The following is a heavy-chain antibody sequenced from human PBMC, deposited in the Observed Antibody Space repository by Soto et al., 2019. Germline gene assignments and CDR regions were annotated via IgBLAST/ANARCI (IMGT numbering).Heavy chain of an antibody. V-gene: IGHV1-8*01. J-gene: IGHJ6*03. Sequence: ASVKVSCKASGYTFTSYDINWVRQATGQGLEWMGWMNPNSGNTGYAQKFQGRVTMTRNTSISTAYMELSSLRSEDTAVYYCARGERLRFLEWLPTNYYMDVWGKGTTVTVS. D-gene: IGHD3-3*01. CDR1: GYTFTSYD. CDR2: MNPNSGNT. CDR3: ARGERLRFLEWLPTNYYMDV.